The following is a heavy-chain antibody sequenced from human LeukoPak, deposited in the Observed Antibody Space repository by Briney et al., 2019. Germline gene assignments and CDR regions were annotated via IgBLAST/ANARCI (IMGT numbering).Heavy chain of an antibody. V-gene: IGHV3-66*01. CDR1: GLTVSSNY. J-gene: IGHJ6*02. CDR3: ARERYGMDV. Sequence: PGGSLRLSCAASGLTVSSNYMTWVRQAPGKGLEWVSVIYSGGFTYYADSEKGRFTISRDNSKNTLYLQMNNLRAEDTAVYYCARERYGMDVWGHGTTVTVSS. CDR2: IYSGGFT.